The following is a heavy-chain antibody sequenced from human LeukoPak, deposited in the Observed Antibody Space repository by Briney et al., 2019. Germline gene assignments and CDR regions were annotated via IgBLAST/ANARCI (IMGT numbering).Heavy chain of an antibody. CDR2: ISGSGDST. Sequence: GGSLRLSWAAAGFTFSNYAMTWVRQAPGMGLEWVSSISGSGDSTYYADSVKGRFTISRDNSKNTLYLQMDSLRVEHTVIYDCAKVGIAGPSRGGGYLDYRGQGTPVTVSS. V-gene: IGHV3-23*01. CDR1: GFTFSNYA. J-gene: IGHJ4*02. D-gene: IGHD6-13*01. CDR3: AKVGIAGPSRGGGYLDY.